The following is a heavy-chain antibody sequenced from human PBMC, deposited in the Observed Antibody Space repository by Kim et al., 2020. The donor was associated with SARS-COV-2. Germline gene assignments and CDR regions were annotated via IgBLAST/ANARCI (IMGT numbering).Heavy chain of an antibody. D-gene: IGHD2-15*01. CDR3: ARLNIVVVVAAYNWFDP. V-gene: IGHV4-39*01. Sequence: LKSRVTISVDTSKNQFSLKLSSVTAADTAVYYCARLNIVVVVAAYNWFDPWGQGTLVTVSS. J-gene: IGHJ5*02.